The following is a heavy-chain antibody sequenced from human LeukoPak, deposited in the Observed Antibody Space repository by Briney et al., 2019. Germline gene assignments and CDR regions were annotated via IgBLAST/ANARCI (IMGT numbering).Heavy chain of an antibody. J-gene: IGHJ5*02. CDR3: ARDGPYYYDSSGYWFDP. D-gene: IGHD3-22*01. V-gene: IGHV1-69*13. Sequence: SVKVSCKASGGTFSSYAINWVRQAPGQGLEWMGGIIPIFGTANYAQKFQGRVTITADESTRTAYMELRSLRSEDTAVYYCARDGPYYYDSSGYWFDPWGQGTLVTVSS. CDR2: IIPIFGTA. CDR1: GGTFSSYA.